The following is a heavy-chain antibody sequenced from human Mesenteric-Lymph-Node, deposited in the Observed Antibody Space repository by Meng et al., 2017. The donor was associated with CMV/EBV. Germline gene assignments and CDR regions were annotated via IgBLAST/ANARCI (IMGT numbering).Heavy chain of an antibody. CDR3: ARGGVPAAQDY. D-gene: IGHD2-2*01. J-gene: IGHJ4*02. Sequence: GESLKISCAASGFTFSSYSMNWVRQAPGKGLEWVSSISSSSSYIYYADSVKGRFTISRDDAKDTLYLQMNSLRVEDTAVYYCARGGVPAAQDYWGQGTLVTVSS. CDR1: GFTFSSYS. V-gene: IGHV3-21*01. CDR2: ISSSSSYI.